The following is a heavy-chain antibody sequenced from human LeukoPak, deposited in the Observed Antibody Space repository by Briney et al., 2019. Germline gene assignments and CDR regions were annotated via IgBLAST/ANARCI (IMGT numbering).Heavy chain of an antibody. D-gene: IGHD2-2*01. CDR3: ARVIYCSSTSCDWFDP. CDR1: GFTFSSYS. J-gene: IGHJ5*02. Sequence: GGSLRLSCAASGFTFSSYSMNWVRQAPGKGLEWVSSISSSSSYIYYADSVKGRFTISRDNAKNSLYLQMNSLRAEGTAVYYCARVIYCSSTSCDWFDPWGQGTLVTVSS. V-gene: IGHV3-21*01. CDR2: ISSSSSYI.